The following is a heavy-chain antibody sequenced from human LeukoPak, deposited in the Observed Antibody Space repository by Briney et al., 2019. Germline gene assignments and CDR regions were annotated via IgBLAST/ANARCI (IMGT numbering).Heavy chain of an antibody. CDR1: GFIFSSYW. Sequence: GGSLRLSCAASGFIFSSYWMSWVRQAPGKGLEWVANIKQDGSEKYYVDSVKGRFTISRDNAKKSLYLQMNSLRAEDTAVYYCARDSSGSLDYWGQGTLVTVSS. J-gene: IGHJ4*02. CDR3: ARDSSGSLDY. V-gene: IGHV3-7*03. D-gene: IGHD3-22*01. CDR2: IKQDGSEK.